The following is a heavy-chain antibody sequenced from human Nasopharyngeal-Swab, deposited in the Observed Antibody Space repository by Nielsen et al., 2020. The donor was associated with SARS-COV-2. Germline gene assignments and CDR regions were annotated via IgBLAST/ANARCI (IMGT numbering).Heavy chain of an antibody. Sequence: GESLKISCAASGFTFSYYYMSWIRHAPGEGLEWVSYISSSGSTIYYADSVKGRFTISRDNAKNTLYLQMNSLRAEDTAVYYCAKGLVGIAAAGDWFDPWGQGTLVTVSS. CDR1: GFTFSYYY. CDR2: ISSSGSTI. J-gene: IGHJ5*02. CDR3: AKGLVGIAAAGDWFDP. D-gene: IGHD6-13*01. V-gene: IGHV3-11*01.